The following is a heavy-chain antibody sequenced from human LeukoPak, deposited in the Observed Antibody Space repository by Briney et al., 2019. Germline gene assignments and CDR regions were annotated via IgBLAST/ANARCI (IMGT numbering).Heavy chain of an antibody. CDR2: ISYDGSNK. J-gene: IGHJ6*03. V-gene: IGHV3-30*18. CDR3: AKDSAFYYIDV. CDR1: GFTFSSYG. Sequence: GVLSLSCAASGFTFSSYGMHWVRQAPGKGLEWVAVISYDGSNKYYADSVKGRFTISRDNSKNTLYLQMNSLGVEDTAVYYCAKDSAFYYIDVWGKGTTVIISS. D-gene: IGHD3-10*01.